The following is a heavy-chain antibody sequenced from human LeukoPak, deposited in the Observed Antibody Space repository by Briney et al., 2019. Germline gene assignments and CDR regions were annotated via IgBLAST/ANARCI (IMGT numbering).Heavy chain of an antibody. J-gene: IGHJ4*02. CDR2: ISGSGDST. Sequence: GGSLRLSCAAAGITFSSYALSWVRQAPGKGLEWVSAISGSGDSTYYADSVKGRFTISRDNSKNTLYLQMNSLRAEDTAVYYCAKCPVRGVPFDYWGQGTLVTVSS. V-gene: IGHV3-23*01. CDR3: AKCPVRGVPFDY. D-gene: IGHD3-10*01. CDR1: GITFSSYA.